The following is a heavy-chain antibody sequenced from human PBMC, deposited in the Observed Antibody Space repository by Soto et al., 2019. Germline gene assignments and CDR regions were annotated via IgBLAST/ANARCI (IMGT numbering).Heavy chain of an antibody. CDR3: ARRYGAASDY. CDR2: IYYSGST. J-gene: IGHJ4*02. CDR1: GGSIRSYY. Sequence: QVQLQESGPGLVKPSETLSLTCTVSGGSIRSYYWSWIRQPPGKGLEWIGYIYYSGSTNYNPSLKSRVTISVDTSKNQSSLKLRSVTAAATGVYYWARRYGAASDYWGQGTLVTVSS. V-gene: IGHV4-59*08. D-gene: IGHD4-17*01.